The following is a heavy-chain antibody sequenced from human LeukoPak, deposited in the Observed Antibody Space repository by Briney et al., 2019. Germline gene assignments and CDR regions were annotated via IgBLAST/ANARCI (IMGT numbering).Heavy chain of an antibody. CDR2: INHSGST. D-gene: IGHD5-18*01. CDR3: AREPDHRYSYGPVDY. Sequence: SETLSLTCAVYGGSFSGYYWSWIRQPPGKGLEWIGEINHSGSTNYNPSLKSRVTISVDTSKNQFSLKLSSVTAADTAVYYCAREPDHRYSYGPVDYWGQGTLVTVSS. J-gene: IGHJ4*02. CDR1: GGSFSGYY. V-gene: IGHV4-34*01.